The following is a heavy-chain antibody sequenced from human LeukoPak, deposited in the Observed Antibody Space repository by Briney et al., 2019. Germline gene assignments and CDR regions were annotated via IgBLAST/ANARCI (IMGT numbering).Heavy chain of an antibody. V-gene: IGHV3-21*01. J-gene: IGHJ4*02. Sequence: GGSLRLSCAASGFSFSSYSMNWVRQAPGKGLEWVSSISSSSSYIYYADSVKGRFTISRDNAKNSLYLQMNSLRAEDTAVYYCARDSGLIGGYSLYWGQGTLVTVSS. D-gene: IGHD3-22*01. CDR3: ARDSGLIGGYSLY. CDR2: ISSSSSYI. CDR1: GFSFSSYS.